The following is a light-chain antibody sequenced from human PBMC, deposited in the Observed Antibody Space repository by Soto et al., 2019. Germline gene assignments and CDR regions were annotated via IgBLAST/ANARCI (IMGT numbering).Light chain of an antibody. CDR3: QKYNSYSRT. J-gene: IGKJ1*01. Sequence: DIQMTQSPSTLSASVGDRVTITCRASQSISSWLAWYQQKPRKAPNLLIYMASSLKSGVPSRFSGSGSGTEFTLTLSSLQPEDFATSYCQKYNSYSRTFGQGTKVEIK. CDR2: MAS. CDR1: QSISSW. V-gene: IGKV1-5*03.